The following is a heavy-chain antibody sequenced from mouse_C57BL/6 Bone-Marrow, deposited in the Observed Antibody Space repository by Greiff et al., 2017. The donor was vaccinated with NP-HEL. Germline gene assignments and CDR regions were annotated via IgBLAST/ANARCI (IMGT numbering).Heavy chain of an antibody. Sequence: QVQLQQPGAELVRPGSSVKLSCKASGYTFTSYWMDWVKQRPGQGLEWIGNIYPSDSETHYNQKFKDKATLTVDKSSSTAYMQLSSLTSEDSAVYYCARTFGYYDRAYWGQGTLVTVSA. CDR2: IYPSDSET. J-gene: IGHJ3*01. CDR3: ARTFGYYDRAY. D-gene: IGHD2-4*01. CDR1: GYTFTSYW. V-gene: IGHV1-61*01.